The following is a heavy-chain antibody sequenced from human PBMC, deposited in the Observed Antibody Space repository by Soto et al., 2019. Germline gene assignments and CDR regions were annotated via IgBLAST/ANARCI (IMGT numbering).Heavy chain of an antibody. D-gene: IGHD1-26*01. J-gene: IGHJ4*02. CDR1: GSSVSSASYH. CDR3: ARRVGATPPIN. CDR2: IYYTGST. Sequence: SETLSLTCTFSGSSVSSASYHLVWIRQPPGKGLQWIGNIYYTGSTNYNPSLKSRVTISVDTSKNQFSLKLSSVTAADTAVYYCARRVGATPPINWGQGTLVTVSS. V-gene: IGHV4-61*01.